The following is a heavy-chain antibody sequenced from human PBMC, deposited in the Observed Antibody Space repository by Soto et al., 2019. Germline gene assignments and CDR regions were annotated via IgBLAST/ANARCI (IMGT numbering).Heavy chain of an antibody. V-gene: IGHV4-31*03. Sequence: QVQLQESGPGLVKPSQTLSLTCTVSGGSISSGGYFWSWIRQHPGKGLEWIGYIYHTGDTYYNPSLKSRVTISVDTSKNQFSLKVTSVTAADTAVYYCARSNRGLVRGILDYYGMDVWGQGTTVSVSS. CDR3: ARSNRGLVRGILDYYGMDV. CDR1: GGSISSGGYF. D-gene: IGHD3-10*01. CDR2: IYHTGDT. J-gene: IGHJ6*02.